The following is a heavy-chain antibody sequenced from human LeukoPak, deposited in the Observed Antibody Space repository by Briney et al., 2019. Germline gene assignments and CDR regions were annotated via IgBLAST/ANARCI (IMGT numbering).Heavy chain of an antibody. CDR2: IYHSGST. Sequence: SGTLSLTCAVSGGSISSSNWWSWVRQPPGKGLEWIGEIYHSGSTNYNPFLKSRVTISVDKSKNQFSLKLSSVTAADTAVYYCASGIAAAGAGEGYYFDYWGQGTLVTVSS. CDR3: ASGIAAAGAGEGYYFDY. J-gene: IGHJ4*02. D-gene: IGHD6-13*01. V-gene: IGHV4-4*02. CDR1: GGSISSSNW.